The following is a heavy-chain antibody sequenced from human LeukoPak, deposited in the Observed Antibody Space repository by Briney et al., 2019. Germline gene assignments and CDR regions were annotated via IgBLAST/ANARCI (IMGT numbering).Heavy chain of an antibody. CDR2: INHIGST. V-gene: IGHV4-34*01. CDR1: GGSFSGYY. J-gene: IGHJ6*03. D-gene: IGHD1-1*01. CDR3: ARVHKGGTRFSYYYYYMDV. Sequence: SETLSLTCAVYGGSFSGYYWSWIRQPPAKGLEWIGEINHIGSTNYNPSLKSRVTISVDTSKNQFSLKLSSVTAADTAVYYCARVHKGGTRFSYYYYYMDVWGKGTTVTVSS.